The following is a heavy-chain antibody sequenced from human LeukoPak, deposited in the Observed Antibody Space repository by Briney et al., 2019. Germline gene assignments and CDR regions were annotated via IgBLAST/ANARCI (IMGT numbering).Heavy chain of an antibody. CDR1: GYSFTSSW. Sequence: LGESFTISGKGSGYSFTSSWSGWVGQMPGEGLEGMGIIFPGDSETRSSPSFQGQVSISADKSISTAYLQWSSLKASDTAMYYCARHLPGYSSSPTGAWFDPWGQGTLVTVSS. CDR3: ARHLPGYSSSPTGAWFDP. D-gene: IGHD6-13*01. J-gene: IGHJ5*02. V-gene: IGHV5-51*01. CDR2: IFPGDSET.